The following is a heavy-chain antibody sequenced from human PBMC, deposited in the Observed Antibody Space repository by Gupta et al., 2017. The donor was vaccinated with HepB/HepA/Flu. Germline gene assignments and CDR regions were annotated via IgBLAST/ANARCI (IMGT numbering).Heavy chain of an antibody. V-gene: IGHV3-15*01. CDR1: GFTFSNAW. CDR3: TTTYYYDSSGYYFDY. CDR2: IKSKTDGGTT. J-gene: IGHJ4*02. Sequence: EVQLVESGGGLVKPGGSLRLSCAASGFTFSNAWMSWVRQAPGKGLEWVGRIKSKTDGGTTDYAAPVKGRFTISRDDSKNTLYLQMNSLKTEDTAVYYCTTTYYYDSSGYYFDYWGQGTLVTVSS. D-gene: IGHD3-22*01.